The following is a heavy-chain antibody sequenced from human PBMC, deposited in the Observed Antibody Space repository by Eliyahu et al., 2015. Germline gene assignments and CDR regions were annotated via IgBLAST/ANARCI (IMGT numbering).Heavy chain of an antibody. Sequence: KKPGASVKVSCKASGYTFTGYYMHWVRQAPGQGLEWMGWINPNSGGTNYAQKFQGRVTMTRDTSISTAYMELSRLRSDDTAVYYCAIYNYYDSSGYYFSVYYYGMDVWGQGTTVTVSS. J-gene: IGHJ6*02. CDR2: INPNSGGT. CDR1: GYTFTGYY. D-gene: IGHD3-22*01. CDR3: AIYNYYDSSGYYFSVYYYGMDV. V-gene: IGHV1-2*02.